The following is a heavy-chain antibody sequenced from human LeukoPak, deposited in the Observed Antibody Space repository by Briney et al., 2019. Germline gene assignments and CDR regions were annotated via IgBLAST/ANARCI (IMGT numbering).Heavy chain of an antibody. CDR3: ARYCSGGSCYSDYYYGMDV. D-gene: IGHD2-15*01. CDR2: ISGSGGST. CDR1: GFTFSSYA. V-gene: IGHV3-23*01. J-gene: IGHJ6*02. Sequence: PGGSLRLSCAASGFTFSSYAMSWVRQAPGKGLEWVSAISGSGGSTYYADSVKGRFTISRDNSKNTLYLQMNSLRAEDTAVYYCARYCSGGSCYSDYYYGMDVWGQGTTVTVSS.